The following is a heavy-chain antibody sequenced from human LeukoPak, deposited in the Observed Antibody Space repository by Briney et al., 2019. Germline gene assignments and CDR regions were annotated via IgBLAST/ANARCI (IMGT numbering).Heavy chain of an antibody. D-gene: IGHD2-2*01. CDR3: AASLPNIVVVPATKGPFGY. Sequence: GGSLRLSCAASGLTFSNYWMDWVRQAPGKGLEWVANMKQDGSEKNYVDSVKGRFIISRDNAKNSLYLQMNSLRAEDTAVYYCAASLPNIVVVPATKGPFGYWGQGALVTVSS. CDR2: MKQDGSEK. CDR1: GLTFSNYW. J-gene: IGHJ4*02. V-gene: IGHV3-7*03.